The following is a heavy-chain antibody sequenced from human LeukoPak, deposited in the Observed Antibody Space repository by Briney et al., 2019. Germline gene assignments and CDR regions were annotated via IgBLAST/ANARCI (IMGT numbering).Heavy chain of an antibody. CDR1: GFTVSSNY. J-gene: IGHJ4*02. CDR2: IYSGGST. CDR3: ARGAEVGATGEYYFDY. D-gene: IGHD1-26*01. Sequence: GGSLRLSCAASGFTVSSNYMSWVRQAPGKGLEWVSVIYSGGSTYYADSVKGRFTISRDNSKNTLYLQMNSLRAEDTAVYYCARGAEVGATGEYYFDYWGQGTLVTVSS. V-gene: IGHV3-66*01.